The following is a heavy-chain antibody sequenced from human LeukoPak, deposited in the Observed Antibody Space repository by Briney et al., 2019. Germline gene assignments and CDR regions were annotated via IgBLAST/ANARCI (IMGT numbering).Heavy chain of an antibody. CDR3: ARGRSRLDF. V-gene: IGHV3-48*02. J-gene: IGHJ4*02. Sequence: PGGSLRLSCAACGFTFSNYDMNCVRQAPGKGLEWVSYISSSSSTIYYADSVKGRFTISRDNAKNSLYLQMNSLREEDTAVYYCARGRSRLDFWGQGNLVTVSS. D-gene: IGHD3-10*01. CDR2: ISSSSSTI. CDR1: GFTFSNYD.